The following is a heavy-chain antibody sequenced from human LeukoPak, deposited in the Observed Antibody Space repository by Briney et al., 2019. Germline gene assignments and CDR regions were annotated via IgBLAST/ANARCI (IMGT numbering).Heavy chain of an antibody. Sequence: SETLSLTCTVSGYSISSGYYWGWIRQPPGKGLEWIGSIYHSGSTYYNPSLKSRLTISVDTSKNQFSLKLSSVTAADKAVYYWSRVEQQLGGFIWGQGTLVTVSS. CDR1: GYSISSGYY. J-gene: IGHJ4*02. V-gene: IGHV4-38-2*02. CDR3: SRVEQQLGGFI. D-gene: IGHD6-13*01. CDR2: IYHSGST.